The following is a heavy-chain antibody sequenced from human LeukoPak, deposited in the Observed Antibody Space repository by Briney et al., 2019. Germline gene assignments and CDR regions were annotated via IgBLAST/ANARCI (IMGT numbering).Heavy chain of an antibody. CDR3: VTAPYGDYYYYMDV. CDR2: IRYDGSNK. D-gene: IGHD4-17*01. J-gene: IGHJ6*03. V-gene: IGHV3-30*02. Sequence: GGSLRLSCAASGFTFSSYGMHWVRQAPGKGLEWVAFIRYDGSNKYYADSVKGRFTISRDNSKNTLYLQMNSLRAEDTAVYYCVTAPYGDYYYYMDVWGKGTTVTISS. CDR1: GFTFSSYG.